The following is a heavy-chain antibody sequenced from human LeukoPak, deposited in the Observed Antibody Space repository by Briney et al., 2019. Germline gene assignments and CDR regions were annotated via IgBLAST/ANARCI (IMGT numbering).Heavy chain of an antibody. D-gene: IGHD3-3*01. CDR1: GFTFSSYS. Sequence: GGSLRLSCAASGFTFSSYSMSWVRQAPGKGLEWVSGISGSGGSTYYADSVKGRFTISRDNAKNTLYLQMNSLRAEDTAVYYCARDDDFGYWGQGTLVTVSS. V-gene: IGHV3-23*01. CDR3: ARDDDFGY. J-gene: IGHJ4*02. CDR2: ISGSGGST.